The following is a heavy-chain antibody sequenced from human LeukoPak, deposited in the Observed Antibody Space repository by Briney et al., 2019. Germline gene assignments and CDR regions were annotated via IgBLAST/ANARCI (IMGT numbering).Heavy chain of an antibody. CDR3: AKGHLWFRELLEVDAFDI. CDR2: INAKSGAT. J-gene: IGHJ3*02. V-gene: IGHV1-2*02. CDR1: GYTFTGYY. Sequence: ASVKVSCKTFGYTFTGYYMHWVRQAPGQGLEWMGWINAKSGATDYAQKFQGRVTMTRDSSISTAYMELTRLTSDDTAVYYCAKGHLWFRELLEVDAFDIWGQGTMVTVSS. D-gene: IGHD3-10*01.